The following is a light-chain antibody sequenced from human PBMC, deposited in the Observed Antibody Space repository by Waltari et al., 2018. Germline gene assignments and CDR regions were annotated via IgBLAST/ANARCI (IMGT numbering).Light chain of an antibody. V-gene: IGLV4-69*01. CDR2: VNSGGSH. Sequence: LVLTQSPSASASLGASVKLTCSLSSGYSSNVIAWLQQQPGKGPRYLMKVNSGGSHRKGDDIPDRFSASNSGTEYYLTISSLQSEDEADYYCQTGGHGTWVFGGGTKLTVL. CDR3: QTGGHGTWV. J-gene: IGLJ3*02. CDR1: SGYSSNV.